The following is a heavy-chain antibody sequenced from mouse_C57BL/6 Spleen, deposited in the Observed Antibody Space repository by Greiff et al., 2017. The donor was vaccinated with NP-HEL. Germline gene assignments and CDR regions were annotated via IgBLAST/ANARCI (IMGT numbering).Heavy chain of an antibody. Sequence: VQLQQPGAELVKPGASVKMSCKASGYTFTSYWITWVKQRPGQGLEWIGDIYPGSGSTNYNEKFKSKATLTVDTSSSTAYMQLSSLTSEDSAVYYCAREDYYGISYLDFDVWGTGTTVTVSS. CDR3: AREDYYGISYLDFDV. CDR2: IYPGSGST. V-gene: IGHV1-55*01. J-gene: IGHJ1*03. D-gene: IGHD1-1*01. CDR1: GYTFTSYW.